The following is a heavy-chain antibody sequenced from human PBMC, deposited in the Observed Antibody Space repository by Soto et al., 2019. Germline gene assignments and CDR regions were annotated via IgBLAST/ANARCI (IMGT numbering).Heavy chain of an antibody. Sequence: SETLSLTCAVSGDSISSPNWWTWVRQPPGKGLEWIGEIYHTGSTNYNPSLKSRVTISVDTSKNQFSLKLSSVTAADTAVYYCARGGGSYYGYASDIWGQGTMVTVSS. J-gene: IGHJ3*02. CDR2: IYHTGST. CDR3: ARGGGSYYGYASDI. CDR1: GDSISSPNW. V-gene: IGHV4-4*02. D-gene: IGHD1-26*01.